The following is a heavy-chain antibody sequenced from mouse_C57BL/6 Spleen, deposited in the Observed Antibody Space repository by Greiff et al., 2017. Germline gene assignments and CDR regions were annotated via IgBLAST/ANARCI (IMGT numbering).Heavy chain of an antibody. CDR3: ARRYYGSSYDDFDY. V-gene: IGHV1-26*01. CDR2: INPNNGGT. CDR1: GYTFTDYY. J-gene: IGHJ2*01. D-gene: IGHD1-1*01. Sequence: EVQLQQSGPELVKPGASVKISCKASGYTFTDYYMNWVKQSHGKSLEWIGDINPNNGGTSYNQKFKGKATLTVDKSSSTAYMELRSLTSEDSAVYYCARRYYGSSYDDFDYWGQGTTLTVSS.